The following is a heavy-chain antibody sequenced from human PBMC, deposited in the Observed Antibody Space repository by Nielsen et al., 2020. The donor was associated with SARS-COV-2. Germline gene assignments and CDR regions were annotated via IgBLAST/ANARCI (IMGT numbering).Heavy chain of an antibody. J-gene: IGHJ3*01. CDR1: GLIFGTYG. D-gene: IGHD6-19*01. V-gene: IGHV3-33*01. CDR2: IGYDGSNE. Sequence: GGSLRLSCRASGLIFGTYGMHCVRQAPGKGLEWVAGIGYDGSNENYAESVKGRFTISRDNSNNTLFLQMDSMTADDTAVYYCARDLEPWPYQFDAFDLWGQGTMVTVSS. CDR3: ARDLEPWPYQFDAFDL.